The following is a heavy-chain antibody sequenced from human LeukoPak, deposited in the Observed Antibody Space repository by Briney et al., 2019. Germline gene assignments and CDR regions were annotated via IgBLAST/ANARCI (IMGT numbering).Heavy chain of an antibody. Sequence: GGSLRLSCTVSGFSVSSNYMSWVRQAPGKGLEWVANIKQDGSEKYYVDSVKGRFTISRDNAKNSLYLQMNSLRAEDTAVYYCATPLGTYYDFWSGYSGWGQGTLVTVSS. J-gene: IGHJ4*02. CDR2: IKQDGSEK. CDR1: GFSVSSNY. CDR3: ATPLGTYYDFWSGYSG. D-gene: IGHD3-3*01. V-gene: IGHV3-7*01.